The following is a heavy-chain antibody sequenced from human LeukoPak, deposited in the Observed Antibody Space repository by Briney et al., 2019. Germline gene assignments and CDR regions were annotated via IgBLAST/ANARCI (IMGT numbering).Heavy chain of an antibody. CDR3: ARLRSGSLFDY. Sequence: SETLSPTCTASGGSVSSYYWSWIRQPPGKGLEWIGYIYYSGSTNYNPSLKSRVTISVATSKNQFSLKLSSVTAADTAVYYCARLRSGSLFDYWGQGTLVTVS. J-gene: IGHJ4*02. CDR2: IYYSGST. CDR1: GGSVSSYY. V-gene: IGHV4-59*08. D-gene: IGHD1-26*01.